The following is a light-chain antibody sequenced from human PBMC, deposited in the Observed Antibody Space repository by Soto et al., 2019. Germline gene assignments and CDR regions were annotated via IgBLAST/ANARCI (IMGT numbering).Light chain of an antibody. V-gene: IGLV1-40*01. CDR1: SSNIGAGYD. CDR3: QFYDSRPSGPWV. Sequence: QSVLTQPPSVSGAPGQRATISFTGSSSNIGAGYDVHWYQQLPGTAPKHLIYGNSNRPSGVPDRFSGSKSGTSASLAITGLQAEDEADYYCQFYDSRPSGPWVFGGGTPLPVL. CDR2: GNS. J-gene: IGLJ3*02.